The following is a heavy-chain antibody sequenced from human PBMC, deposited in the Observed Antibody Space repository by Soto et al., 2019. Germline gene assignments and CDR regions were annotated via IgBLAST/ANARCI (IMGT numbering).Heavy chain of an antibody. CDR1: GFTVSSNY. V-gene: IGHV3-66*01. Sequence: HPGGSLRLFCAASGFTVSSNYMNWVRQAPGKGLEWVSVIYSGGSTYYADSVKGRFTISRDNSKNTLYLQMNSLRAEDTAVYYCARGFSAWYFDYWGQGTLVTVSS. D-gene: IGHD6-19*01. J-gene: IGHJ4*02. CDR2: IYSGGST. CDR3: ARGFSAWYFDY.